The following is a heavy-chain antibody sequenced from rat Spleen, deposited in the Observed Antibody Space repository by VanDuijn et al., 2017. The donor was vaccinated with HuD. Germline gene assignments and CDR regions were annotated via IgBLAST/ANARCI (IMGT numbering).Heavy chain of an antibody. CDR1: GFTFSNYG. Sequence: EVQLVESGGGSVQPGRSMKLSCAASGFTFSNYGMAWVRQAPKKGLEWVTYINFDGGSTYYRDSVKGRFTISRDDAKSTLYLQMDSLRSEDTATYYCARQRNSGYYWYFDFWGPGTMVTVSS. D-gene: IGHD4-3*01. V-gene: IGHV5-22*01. CDR3: ARQRNSGYYWYFDF. CDR2: INFDGGST. J-gene: IGHJ1*01.